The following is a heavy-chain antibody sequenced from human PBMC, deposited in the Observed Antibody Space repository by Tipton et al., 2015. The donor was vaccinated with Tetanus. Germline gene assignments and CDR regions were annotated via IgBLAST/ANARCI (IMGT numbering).Heavy chain of an antibody. CDR3: ARGILGGNSGSTFDY. J-gene: IGHJ4*02. CDR1: GGSVRGGTFY. CDR2: IFHRGST. V-gene: IGHV4-39*07. D-gene: IGHD4-23*01. Sequence: TLSLTCTVSGGSVRGGTFYWGWIRQPPGKGLEWIGGIFHRGSTYYNASLKSRVTISVDTSKNQFSLKLSSVTAADTAVYYCARGILGGNSGSTFDYWGQGTLVTVSS.